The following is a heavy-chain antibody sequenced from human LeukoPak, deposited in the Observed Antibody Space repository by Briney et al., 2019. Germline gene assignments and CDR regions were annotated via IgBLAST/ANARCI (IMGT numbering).Heavy chain of an antibody. CDR2: IYYSGST. D-gene: IGHD6-13*01. V-gene: IGHV4-39*07. J-gene: IGHJ4*02. Sequence: SETLSLTCTVPGGSISSSSYYWGWIRQPPGKGLEWIGSIYYSGSTYYNPSLKSRVTISVDTSKNQFSLKLSSVTAADTAVYYCAREASSRYPLFDYWGQGTLVTVSS. CDR3: AREASSRYPLFDY. CDR1: GGSISSSSYY.